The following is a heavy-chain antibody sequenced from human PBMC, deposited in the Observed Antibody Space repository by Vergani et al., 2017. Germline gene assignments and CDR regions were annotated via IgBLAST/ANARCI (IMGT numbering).Heavy chain of an antibody. Sequence: EVELVQSGPEMRKPGESLKISCKGSEYSFGNYWIGCVRQLPGKGLEWVEIIYPAHSDTRYSPSFQGQVTISADKSISTAFLQWDSLRASDTALYYCARHTTYTHSWGQGTLDTVSS. CDR2: IYPAHSDT. J-gene: IGHJ4*02. CDR1: EYSFGNYW. D-gene: IGHD1-1*01. V-gene: IGHV5-51*01. CDR3: ARHTTYTHS.